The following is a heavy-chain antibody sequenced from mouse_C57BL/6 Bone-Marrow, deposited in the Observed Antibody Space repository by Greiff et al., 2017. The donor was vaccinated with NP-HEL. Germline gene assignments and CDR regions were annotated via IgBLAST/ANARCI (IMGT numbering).Heavy chain of an antibody. J-gene: IGHJ2*01. V-gene: IGHV5-6*01. CDR1: GFTFSSYG. CDR3: ARHKTGGNYFDY. D-gene: IGHD4-1*01. Sequence: EVQLVESGGDLVKPGGSLKLSCAASGFTFSSYGMSWVRQTPDKRLEWVATISSGGSYTYYPDSVKGRFTISRDNAKNTLYLQMSSLKSEDTAMYYCARHKTGGNYFDYWGQGTTLTVSS. CDR2: ISSGGSYT.